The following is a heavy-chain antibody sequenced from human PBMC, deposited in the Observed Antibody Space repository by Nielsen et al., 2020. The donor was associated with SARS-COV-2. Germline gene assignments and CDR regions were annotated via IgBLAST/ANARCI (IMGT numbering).Heavy chain of an antibody. CDR2: IYFTVRT. Sequence: SATLSLTCTVSGSSIISGGYFCSWIRQHPGKGLEWIGYIYFTVRTSYNPSLKSRVAMSVDTSKNQFSLDLKSVTAADTAVYYCAREASGYDHYKYGMDVWGLGATVTVSS. CDR3: AREASGYDHYKYGMDV. V-gene: IGHV4-31*03. D-gene: IGHD5-12*01. J-gene: IGHJ6*02. CDR1: GSSIISGGYF.